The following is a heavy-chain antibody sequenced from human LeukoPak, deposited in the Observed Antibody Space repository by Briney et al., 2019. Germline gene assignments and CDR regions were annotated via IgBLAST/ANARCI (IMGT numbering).Heavy chain of an antibody. J-gene: IGHJ1*01. D-gene: IGHD6-13*01. V-gene: IGHV1-24*01. CDR2: FDPEDGET. CDR1: GYTLTELS. CDR3: ATQQLVRFVLRFQH. Sequence: ASVKVSCKVSGYTLTELSMHWVRQAPGKGLEWMRRFDPEDGETIYAQKFQGRVTMTKDTSTNTAYMELSSLRSEDTAVYYCATQQLVRFVLRFQHWGQGTLVTVSS.